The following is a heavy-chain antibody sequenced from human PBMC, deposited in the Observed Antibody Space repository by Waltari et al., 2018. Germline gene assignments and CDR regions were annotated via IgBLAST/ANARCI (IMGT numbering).Heavy chain of an antibody. D-gene: IGHD3-10*01. V-gene: IGHV3-30*02. CDR2: ASFDGSTT. Sequence: QVQLVESGGGVVQPGQSLRLSCAASGFRLSHFGMHWVRQAPGEGLEWVALASFDGSTTYYADSVRGRFTISRDNSKNTLYLDINTLRVDDTAIYYCAKDAFGNTYLDHWGQGTLVTVSS. CDR3: AKDAFGNTYLDH. CDR1: GFRLSHFG. J-gene: IGHJ5*02.